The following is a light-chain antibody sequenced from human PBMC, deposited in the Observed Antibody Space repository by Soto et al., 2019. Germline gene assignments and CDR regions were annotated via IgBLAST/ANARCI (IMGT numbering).Light chain of an antibody. J-gene: IGLJ2*01. CDR3: GTWDSSLSVV. CDR2: DNN. CDR1: SSNIGNNY. V-gene: IGLV1-51*01. Sequence: QSVLTQPPSVSAAPGQKVTISCSGSSSNIGNNYVSWYQQLPGTAPKLLIYDNNKRPSGIPARFSGSKSGTSATLGITGLQTGDEADYYCGTWDSSLSVVFGGGTKVTVL.